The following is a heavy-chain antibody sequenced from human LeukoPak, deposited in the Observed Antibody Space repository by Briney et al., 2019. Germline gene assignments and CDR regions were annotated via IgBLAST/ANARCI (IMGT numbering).Heavy chain of an antibody. CDR2: IYFTGST. D-gene: IGHD6-13*01. J-gene: IGHJ4*02. Sequence: SETLSVTCAVYGGSFSGYYWSWIRQPPGKGLEWIGTIYFTGSTYNNPSLKSRVTISVATSKTQFSLKLSSVSAADTAVYYFASRTSFLRHTNSWNYPDYSGQGNLVTVSS. V-gene: IGHV4-34*01. CDR1: GGSFSGYY. CDR3: ASRTSFLRHTNSWNYPDY.